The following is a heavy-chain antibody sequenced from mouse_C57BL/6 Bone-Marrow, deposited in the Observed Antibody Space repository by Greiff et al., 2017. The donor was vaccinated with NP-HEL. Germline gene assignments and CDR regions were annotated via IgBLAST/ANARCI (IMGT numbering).Heavy chain of an antibody. CDR3: ARSITTGDN. Sequence: QVQLQQSGAELVRPGTSVKVSCKASGYAFTNYLIEWVKQRPGQGLEWIGVINPGSGGTNYNEKFKGKATLTADKSSSTAYMQLSSLTSEDAAVYFCARSITTGDNWGQGTTLTVSS. J-gene: IGHJ2*01. V-gene: IGHV1-54*01. CDR2: INPGSGGT. CDR1: GYAFTNYL. D-gene: IGHD1-1*01.